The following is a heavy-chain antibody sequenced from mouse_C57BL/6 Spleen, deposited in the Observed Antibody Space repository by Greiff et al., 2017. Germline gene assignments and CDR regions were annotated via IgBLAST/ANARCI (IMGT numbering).Heavy chain of an antibody. CDR3: ARSPFSYGSSWDYFDY. CDR2: IGPGSGST. CDR1: GYTFTDYY. V-gene: IGHV1-77*01. J-gene: IGHJ2*01. D-gene: IGHD1-1*01. Sequence: QVQLQQSGAELVKPGASVKISCKASGYTFTDYYINWVKQRPGQGLEWIGKIGPGSGSTYYNEKFKGKATLTADKSSSTAYMQLSSLTSEDSAVYFCARSPFSYGSSWDYFDYWGQGTTLSVSS.